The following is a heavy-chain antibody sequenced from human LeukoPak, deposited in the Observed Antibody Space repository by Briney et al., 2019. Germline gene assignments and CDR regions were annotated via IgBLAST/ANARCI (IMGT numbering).Heavy chain of an antibody. CDR3: ARGEYSGSYYGY. Sequence: PSETLSLTCTVSGGSISSGSYYWSWIRQPAGKGLEWIGRIYTSGSTNCNPSLKSRVTISVDTSKNQFSLKLSSVTAADTAVYYCARGEYSGSYYGYWGQGTLVTVSS. V-gene: IGHV4-61*02. D-gene: IGHD1-26*01. CDR1: GGSISSGSYY. CDR2: IYTSGST. J-gene: IGHJ4*02.